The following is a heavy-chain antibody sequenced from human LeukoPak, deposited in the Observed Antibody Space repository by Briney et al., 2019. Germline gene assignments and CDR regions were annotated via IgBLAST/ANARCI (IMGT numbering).Heavy chain of an antibody. CDR3: AKGRTIAAVAFDI. D-gene: IGHD6-13*01. CDR2: ISWNSGSI. J-gene: IGHJ3*02. Sequence: GGSLRLSCAASGFTFDDYAMHLVRQAPGKGLEGVSGISWNSGSIGYADSVKGRFTISRDNAKNSLYLQMNSLRAEDTALYYCAKGRTIAAVAFDIWGQGTMVTVSS. CDR1: GFTFDDYA. V-gene: IGHV3-9*01.